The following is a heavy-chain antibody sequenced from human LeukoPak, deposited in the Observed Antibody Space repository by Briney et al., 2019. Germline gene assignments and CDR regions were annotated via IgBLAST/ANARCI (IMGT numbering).Heavy chain of an antibody. D-gene: IGHD6-19*01. CDR2: ISSNGGST. J-gene: IGHJ4*02. CDR3: VKVGSGRPFDY. V-gene: IGHV3-64D*06. Sequence: GGSLRLSCSASGFTFSSYAMHWVRQALGKGLEYVSAISSNGGSTYYADSVKGRFTISRDNSKNTLYLQMSSLRAEDTAVYYCVKVGSGRPFDYWGQGTLVTVSS. CDR1: GFTFSSYA.